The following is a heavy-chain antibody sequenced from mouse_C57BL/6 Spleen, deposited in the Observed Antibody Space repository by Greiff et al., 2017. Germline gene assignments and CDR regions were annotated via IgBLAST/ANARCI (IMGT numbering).Heavy chain of an antibody. D-gene: IGHD1-1*01. CDR3: AGGYGSSYEGYAMDY. V-gene: IGHV5-17*01. Sequence: EVQGVESGGGLVKPGGSLKLSCAASGFTFSDYGMHWVRQAPEKGLEWVAYISSGSSTIYYADTVKGRFTISRDNAKNTLFLQMTSLRSEDTAMYYCAGGYGSSYEGYAMDYWGQGTSVTVSS. CDR2: ISSGSSTI. CDR1: GFTFSDYG. J-gene: IGHJ4*01.